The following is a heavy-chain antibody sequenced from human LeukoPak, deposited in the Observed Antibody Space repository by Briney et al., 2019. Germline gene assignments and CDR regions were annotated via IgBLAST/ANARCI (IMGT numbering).Heavy chain of an antibody. D-gene: IGHD6-13*01. CDR3: GRGRSSWPSGDAFDI. Sequence: SVKVSCKASGGTFSSYAISWVRQAPGQGPEWMGGIIPIFGTANYAQKFQGRVTITADESTSTAYTELSSLRSEDTAVYYCGRGRSSWPSGDAFDIWGQGTMVTVSS. V-gene: IGHV1-69*13. J-gene: IGHJ3*02. CDR1: GGTFSSYA. CDR2: IIPIFGTA.